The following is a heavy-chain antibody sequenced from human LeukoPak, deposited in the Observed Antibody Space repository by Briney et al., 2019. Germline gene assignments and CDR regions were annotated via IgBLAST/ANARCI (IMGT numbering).Heavy chain of an antibody. CDR3: AKDGSAYTGSYIDY. CDR2: IWYDGSNK. CDR1: GFTFSSSA. Sequence: GGSLRLPCEASGFTFSSSAMHWVRQAPGKGLEWVAVIWYDGSNKYYVDSVKGRFTISRDDSKNTLYLETNRLRAEDTALYYCAKDGSAYTGSYIDYWGQGTLVTVSS. V-gene: IGHV3-33*06. J-gene: IGHJ4*02. D-gene: IGHD1-26*01.